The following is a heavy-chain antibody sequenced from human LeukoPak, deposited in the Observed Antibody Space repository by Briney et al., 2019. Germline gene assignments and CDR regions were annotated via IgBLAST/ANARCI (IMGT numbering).Heavy chain of an antibody. V-gene: IGHV4-59*08. CDR3: ARHGDYYYYGMDV. Sequence: SETLSLTCTVSGGSISSYYWSWIRQPPGKGLEWIGYIYYSGSTNYNPSLKSRVTISVDTSKNQFSLKLSSVTAADTAVYYCARHGDYYYYGMDVWGQGTTVTVSS. CDR1: GGSISSYY. J-gene: IGHJ6*02. D-gene: IGHD2-15*01. CDR2: IYYSGST.